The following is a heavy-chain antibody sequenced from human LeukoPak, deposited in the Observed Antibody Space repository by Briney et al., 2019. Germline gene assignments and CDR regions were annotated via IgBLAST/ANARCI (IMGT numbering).Heavy chain of an antibody. CDR3: ARESDPITGYFYYYMDV. CDR2: INHSGST. Sequence: SETLSLTCGVYGGSLRGHYWSWIRQPPGKGLEWVGEINHSGSTNYNPSFWGRVTISVDTSKNQFFLKLNSVIAADTADYYCARESDPITGYFYYYMDVWGRGTTVTVSS. V-gene: IGHV4-34*01. J-gene: IGHJ6*03. CDR1: GGSLRGHY. D-gene: IGHD3-10*01.